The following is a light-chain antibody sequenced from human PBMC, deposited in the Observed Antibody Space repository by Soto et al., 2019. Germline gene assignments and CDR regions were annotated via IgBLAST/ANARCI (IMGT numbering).Light chain of an antibody. CDR2: DAS. CDR1: QSVSSD. CDR3: QQRTL. J-gene: IGKJ5*01. Sequence: EIVLTQSPATLSVSPWEGATLSCRASQSVSSDLAWYQQKPGQAPRLLIYDASNRATGIPARFSGSGSGTDFTLTISSLEPEDFAVYYCQQRTLFGQGTRLEIK. V-gene: IGKV3-11*01.